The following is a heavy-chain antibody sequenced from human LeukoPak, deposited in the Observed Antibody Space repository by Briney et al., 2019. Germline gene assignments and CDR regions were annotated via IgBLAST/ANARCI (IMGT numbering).Heavy chain of an antibody. CDR3: ASGSYDSSGYPLGY. V-gene: IGHV3-66*01. J-gene: IGHJ4*02. CDR2: IYSGGST. Sequence: GGSLRLSCAASGFTVSSNYMSWVRQAPGKGLEWVSVIYSGGSTYYADSVKGRFTISRDNSKNTLYLQMNSLRAEDTAVYCCASGSYDSSGYPLGYWGQGTLVTVSS. CDR1: GFTVSSNY. D-gene: IGHD3-22*01.